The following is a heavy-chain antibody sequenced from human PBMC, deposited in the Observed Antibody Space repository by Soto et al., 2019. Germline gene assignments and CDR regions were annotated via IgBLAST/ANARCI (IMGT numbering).Heavy chain of an antibody. Sequence: GGSLRLSCAASGFTFSSYAMHWVRQAPGKGLEWVAVISYDGSNKYYADSVKGRFTISRDNSKNTLYLQMNSLRAEDTAVYYCARDGRYSYGQHDAFDIWGQGTMVTVSS. J-gene: IGHJ3*02. CDR3: ARDGRYSYGQHDAFDI. CDR2: ISYDGSNK. CDR1: GFTFSSYA. V-gene: IGHV3-30-3*01. D-gene: IGHD5-18*01.